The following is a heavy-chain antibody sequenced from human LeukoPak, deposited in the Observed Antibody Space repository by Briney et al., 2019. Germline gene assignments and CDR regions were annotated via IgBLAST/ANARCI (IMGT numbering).Heavy chain of an antibody. J-gene: IGHJ6*02. CDR1: GFTFSSYE. Sequence: GGSLRLSCVASGFTFSSYEMNWVRQAPGKGLEWVSYISSSGSTIYYADSVKGRFTISRDNAKNSLYLQMNSLRAEDTAVYYCARDTPHRSIAVAGTLYYYYGMDVWGQGTTVTVSS. CDR2: ISSSGSTI. V-gene: IGHV3-48*03. D-gene: IGHD6-19*01. CDR3: ARDTPHRSIAVAGTLYYYYGMDV.